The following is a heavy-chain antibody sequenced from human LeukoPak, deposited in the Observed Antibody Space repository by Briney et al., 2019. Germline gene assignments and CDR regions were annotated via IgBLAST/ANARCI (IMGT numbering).Heavy chain of an antibody. CDR3: AGARWLVFDY. Sequence: SETLSLTCTVSGGSIINNDYFWGWIRQPPGKGLEWIGSIYHSGSTSYNPSLRSRVTISVDTSKNQFSLKLSSVTAADTAVYYCAGARWLVFDYWGQGTLVAVSS. CDR1: GGSIINNDYF. V-gene: IGHV4-39*07. J-gene: IGHJ4*02. CDR2: IYHSGST. D-gene: IGHD6-19*01.